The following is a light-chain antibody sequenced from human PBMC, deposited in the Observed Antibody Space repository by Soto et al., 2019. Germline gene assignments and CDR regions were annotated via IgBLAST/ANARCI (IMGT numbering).Light chain of an antibody. V-gene: IGLV1-47*01. J-gene: IGLJ2*01. CDR1: SSNIESNY. CDR2: RNN. Sequence: QAVVTQPPSASGTPGQRVTISCSGSSSNIESNYVYWYQQLPGTAPKLLIYRNNQRPSGVPDRFSGSKSGTSASLAISGLRSEDEADYYCAAWDGSLSGVVFGGGTKVTVL. CDR3: AAWDGSLSGVV.